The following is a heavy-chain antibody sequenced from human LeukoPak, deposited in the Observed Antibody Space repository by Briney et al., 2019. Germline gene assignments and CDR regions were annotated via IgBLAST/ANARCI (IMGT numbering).Heavy chain of an antibody. CDR1: GGSISTSNW. D-gene: IGHD1-26*01. CDR2: IYTSGST. CDR3: ARDHPYSGSYSYYYYYMDV. Sequence: PSGTLSLTCAVSGGSISTSNWWSWIRQPAGKGLEWIGRIYTSGSTNYNPSLKSRVTISVDTSKNQFSLKLSSVTAADTAVYYCARDHPYSGSYSYYYYYMDVWGKGTTVTVSS. J-gene: IGHJ6*03. V-gene: IGHV4-61*02.